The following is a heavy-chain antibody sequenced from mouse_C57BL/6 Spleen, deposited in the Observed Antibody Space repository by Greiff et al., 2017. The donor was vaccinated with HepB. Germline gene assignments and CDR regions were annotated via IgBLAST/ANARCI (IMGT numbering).Heavy chain of an antibody. CDR1: GFTFSSYA. CDR3: TRGGSYERDAMDY. J-gene: IGHJ4*01. D-gene: IGHD6-1*01. Sequence: EVKVVESGEGLVKPGGSLKLSCAASGFTFSSYAMSWVRQTPEKRLEWVAYISSGGDYIYYADTVKGRFTISRDNARNTLYLQMSSLKSEDTAMYYCTRGGSYERDAMDYWGQGTSVTVSS. CDR2: ISSGGDYI. V-gene: IGHV5-9-1*02.